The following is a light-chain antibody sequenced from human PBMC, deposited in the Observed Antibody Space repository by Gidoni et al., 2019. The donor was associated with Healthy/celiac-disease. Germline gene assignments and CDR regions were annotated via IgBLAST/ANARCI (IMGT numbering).Light chain of an antibody. CDR2: AAS. V-gene: IGKV1-39*01. J-gene: IGKJ1*01. CDR1: QSISSY. Sequence: DIQMTQSPSSLSASVGDRVTITCRASQSISSYLNWYQQKPRKAPKLLIYAASSLQSGVPSRFSGNGSGTDFTLTISSLQPEDFATYYCQQSYSTLPWTFGQXTKVEIK. CDR3: QQSYSTLPWT.